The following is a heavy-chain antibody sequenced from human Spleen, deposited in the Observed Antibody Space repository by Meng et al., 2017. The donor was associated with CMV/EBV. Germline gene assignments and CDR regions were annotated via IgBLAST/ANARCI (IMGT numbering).Heavy chain of an antibody. CDR3: ARLVGAFGSLDF. CDR2: ISYTGTT. Sequence: CTVSGGSISSGGYYWAWIRQPPGRGLEWIGSISYTGTTYYNPSLKSRVTISVDTSKNQFSLKLSSVTAADTALHFCARLVGAFGSLDFWGQGALVTVSS. V-gene: IGHV4-39*01. J-gene: IGHJ4*02. D-gene: IGHD1-26*01. CDR1: GGSISSGGYY.